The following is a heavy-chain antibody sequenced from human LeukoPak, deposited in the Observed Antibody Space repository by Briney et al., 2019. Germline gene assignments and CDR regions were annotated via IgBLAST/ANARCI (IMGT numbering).Heavy chain of an antibody. CDR2: FDPEDGET. CDR3: VTHLQRLWGSYKNFDY. D-gene: IGHD3-16*01. Sequence: GASVKVSCKASGYTFTSYGISWVRQAPGKGLEWMGGFDPEDGETIYAQKFQGRVTMTEDTSTDTAYMELSSLRSEDTAVYYCVTHLQRLWGSYKNFDYWGQGTLVTVSS. J-gene: IGHJ4*02. V-gene: IGHV1-24*01. CDR1: GYTFTSYG.